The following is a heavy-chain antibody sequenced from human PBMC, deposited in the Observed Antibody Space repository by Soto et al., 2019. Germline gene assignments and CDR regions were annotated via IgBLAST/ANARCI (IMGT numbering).Heavy chain of an antibody. Sequence: GGSLRLSCAASGFSFRSYAMNWVRQAPGKGLEWVSSISGSGDSTYYADSVKGRFTISRDNSKNTLYLQMNSLRAEDTAVYYWAKDQVATPLYYYYYGMDVWGQGTTVTVSS. D-gene: IGHD5-12*01. CDR2: ISGSGDST. V-gene: IGHV3-23*01. CDR1: GFSFRSYA. CDR3: AKDQVATPLYYYYYGMDV. J-gene: IGHJ6*02.